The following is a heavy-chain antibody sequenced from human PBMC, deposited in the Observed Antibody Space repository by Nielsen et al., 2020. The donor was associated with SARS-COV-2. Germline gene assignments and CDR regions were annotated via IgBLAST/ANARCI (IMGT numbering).Heavy chain of an antibody. CDR2: INTNTGNP. Sequence: WVRQAPGQGLEWMGWINTNTGNPTYAQGFTGRFVFSLDTSVSTAYLQISSLKAEDTAAYYCGLGYGYYDFWSGYYPAYYYGMDVWGQGTTVTVSS. J-gene: IGHJ6*02. V-gene: IGHV7-4-1*02. D-gene: IGHD3-3*01. CDR3: GLGYGYYDFWSGYYPAYYYGMDV.